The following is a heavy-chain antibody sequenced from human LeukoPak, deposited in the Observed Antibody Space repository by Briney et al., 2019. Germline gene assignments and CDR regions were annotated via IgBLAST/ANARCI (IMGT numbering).Heavy chain of an antibody. J-gene: IGHJ3*01. V-gene: IGHV5-51*01. CDR2: IYPGDSDA. CDR3: ARQIDGGDPEDAFDL. Sequence: GESLKISCKGSGYSSASYWIGWVRQMPGKGLEWMGIIYPGDSDARYSPPFQGQVTISADKSISTAYLQWSSLQASDTAMYYCARQIDGGDPEDAFDLWGQGTMVTVSS. CDR1: GYSSASYW. D-gene: IGHD2-21*02.